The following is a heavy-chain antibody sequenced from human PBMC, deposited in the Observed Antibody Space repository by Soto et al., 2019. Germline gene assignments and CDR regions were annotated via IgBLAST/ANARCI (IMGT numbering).Heavy chain of an antibody. D-gene: IGHD1-1*01. CDR2: ISAHNGNT. Sequence: QVHLVQSGAEVKKPGASVKVSCKGSGYAFTTYGITWVRQAPGQGLEWMGWISAHNGNTNYAQKLQGRVTVTRDTSTSTAYKELRSLRSDDTAVYYGARGRYGDYWGQGALVTVSS. J-gene: IGHJ4*02. CDR3: ARGRYGDY. V-gene: IGHV1-18*01. CDR1: GYAFTTYG.